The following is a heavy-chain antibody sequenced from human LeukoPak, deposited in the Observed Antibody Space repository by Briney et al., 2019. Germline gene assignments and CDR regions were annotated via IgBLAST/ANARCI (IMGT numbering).Heavy chain of an antibody. J-gene: IGHJ3*02. CDR1: GFTVSSNY. CDR3: ARDDVYYDSSGYEVLHAFDI. D-gene: IGHD3-22*01. CDR2: IYSGGST. Sequence: GGSLRLSCAASGFTVSSNYMSWVRQAPGKGLEWVSLIYSGGSTYYADSVKGRFTISRDNSKNTLYLQMDTLRPEDTAVYYCARDDVYYDSSGYEVLHAFDIWGQGTMVTVSS. V-gene: IGHV3-66*01.